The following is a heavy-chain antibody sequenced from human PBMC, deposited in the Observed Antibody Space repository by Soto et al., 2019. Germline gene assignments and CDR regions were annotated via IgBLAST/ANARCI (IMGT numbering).Heavy chain of an antibody. CDR1: GGPIRCYS. J-gene: IGHJ3*02. CDR3: ARDISGYSYGFPPSDI. V-gene: IGHV4-4*07. Sequence: SETLSLTCAFSGGPIRCYSWSWVPQPPGRGMEWIGRIYTSGSTNYNPSLKSRVTMSVDTSKNQLSLKLSSVTAADKAVYYCARDISGYSYGFPPSDIWGQGTMVTVSS. CDR2: IYTSGST. D-gene: IGHD5-18*01.